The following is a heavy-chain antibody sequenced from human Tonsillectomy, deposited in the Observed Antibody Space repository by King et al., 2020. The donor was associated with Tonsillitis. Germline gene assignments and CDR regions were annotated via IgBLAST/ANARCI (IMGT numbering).Heavy chain of an antibody. V-gene: IGHV4-59*01. CDR1: GGSISSYY. Sequence: VQLQESGPGLVKPSETLSLTCTVSGGSISSYYWSWIRQPPGKGLEWIGYIYYSGSTNCNPSLKSRVTIAVETSKNEFSLKLSSVTAADTAVYYCARDPDYDILTGYSPYWYFDLWGRGTLVTVSS. CDR3: ARDPDYDILTGYSPYWYFDL. D-gene: IGHD3-9*01. J-gene: IGHJ2*01. CDR2: IYYSGST.